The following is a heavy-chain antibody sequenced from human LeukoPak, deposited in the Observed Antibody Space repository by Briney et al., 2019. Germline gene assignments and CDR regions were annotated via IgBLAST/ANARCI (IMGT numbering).Heavy chain of an antibody. CDR3: ARAGSGYSRYYYFGMDV. CDR1: GESFSNYY. D-gene: IGHD3-22*01. J-gene: IGHJ6*02. CDR2: INHSGST. V-gene: IGHV4-34*01. Sequence: SETLSLTCAVYGESFSNYYWSWIRQPPGKGLEWIGEINHSGSTNYNPSLKSRVTISVDTSKNHFSLKLSSVTAADTAVYYCARAGSGYSRYYYFGMDVWGQGTTVTVSS.